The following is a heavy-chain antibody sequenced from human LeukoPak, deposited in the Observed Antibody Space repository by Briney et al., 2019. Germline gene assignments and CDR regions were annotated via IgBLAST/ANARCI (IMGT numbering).Heavy chain of an antibody. J-gene: IGHJ3*02. V-gene: IGHV3-74*01. CDR1: GFTFSSYW. Sequence: PGGSLRLSCAASGFTFSSYWMHWVRQAPGKGLVWVSRIKSDGSSTSYADSVKGRFTISRDNAKNTLYLQMNSLRAEDTAVYYCARRGAATDAFDIWVQGTMVTVSS. CDR2: IKSDGSST. D-gene: IGHD1-26*01. CDR3: ARRGAATDAFDI.